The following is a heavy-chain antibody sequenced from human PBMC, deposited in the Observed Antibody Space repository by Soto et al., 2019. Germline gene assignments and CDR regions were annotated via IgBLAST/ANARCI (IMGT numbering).Heavy chain of an antibody. CDR3: ASLLPSLRYCSSTGCYKCCNPV. J-gene: IGHJ6*04. CDR1: GYTFTSYY. CDR2: INPSGGST. D-gene: IGHD2-2*02. V-gene: IGHV1-46*01. Sequence: ASVKVSCKASGYTFTSYYMHWVRQAPGQGLEWMGIINPSGGSTSYAQKFQGRVTMTRDTSTSTVYMELSSLRSEDTAVYYCASLLPSLRYCSSTGCYKCCNPVCGKGTTVTDSS.